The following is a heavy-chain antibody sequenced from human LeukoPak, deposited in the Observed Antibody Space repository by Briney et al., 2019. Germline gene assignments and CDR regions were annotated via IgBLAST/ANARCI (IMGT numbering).Heavy chain of an antibody. D-gene: IGHD3-22*01. Sequence: PSETLSLTCTVSGGSISSSSYYWGWIRQPPGKGLEWIGSIYYSGSTYYNPSLKSRVTISVDTSKNQFSLKLSSVTAADTAVYYCARQAHYYDSSGYHFDYWGQGTLVTVSS. CDR2: IYYSGST. CDR3: ARQAHYYDSSGYHFDY. J-gene: IGHJ4*02. V-gene: IGHV4-39*01. CDR1: GGSISSSSYY.